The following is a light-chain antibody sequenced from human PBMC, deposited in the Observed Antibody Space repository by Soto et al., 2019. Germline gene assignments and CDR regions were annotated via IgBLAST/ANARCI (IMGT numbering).Light chain of an antibody. V-gene: IGLV2-14*01. CDR1: NSDIGRYRF. CDR3: TSYTGSRSLVL. Sequence: QSALTQPASVSGSPGQSITISCIGTNSDIGRYRFVSWYQHHQGKAPKVIIYEVSNRPSGVSNRFSGSKSGNTASLTISGLQAEDEADYYCTSYTGSRSLVLFGGGTSSPS. J-gene: IGLJ3*02. CDR2: EVS.